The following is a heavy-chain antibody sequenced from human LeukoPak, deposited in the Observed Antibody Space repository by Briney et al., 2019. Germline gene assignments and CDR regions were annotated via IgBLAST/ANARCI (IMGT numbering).Heavy chain of an antibody. Sequence: SQTLSLTCTVSGGSISSYYWSWIRQPPGKGLESIGYIYYSGSTNYNPSLKSRVTISVDTPKNQFSLKLSSVTAADTAVYYCARLAVAGGYFDYWGQGTLLTVSS. V-gene: IGHV4-59*01. CDR1: GGSISSYY. CDR2: IYYSGST. J-gene: IGHJ4*02. CDR3: ARLAVAGGYFDY. D-gene: IGHD6-19*01.